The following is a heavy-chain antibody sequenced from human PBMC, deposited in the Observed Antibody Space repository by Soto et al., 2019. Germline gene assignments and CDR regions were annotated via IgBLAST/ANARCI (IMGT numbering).Heavy chain of an antibody. Sequence: QVQLQESGPGLVKPSQTLSLTCTVSGGSINSGGHYWTWIRQHPGKGVEWIGNIHYSGITDYNPSLKSRVTISADTTKNQFSLRLSSVTAADTAVYYCAREVWDSRGYYRSSYYYYGMDVWGQGTTVTVSS. CDR3: AREVWDSRGYYRSSYYYYGMDV. CDR1: GGSINSGGHY. V-gene: IGHV4-31*03. J-gene: IGHJ6*02. CDR2: IHYSGIT. D-gene: IGHD3-22*01.